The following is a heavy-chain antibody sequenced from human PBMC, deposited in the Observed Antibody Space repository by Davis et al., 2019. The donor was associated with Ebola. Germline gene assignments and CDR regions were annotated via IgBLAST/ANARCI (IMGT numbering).Heavy chain of an antibody. CDR2: IYPGDSDT. CDR3: ARRGGWSGAFLDY. Sequence: PAGSLTLSCKGSGYTFTTYWIGWVRQMPGKGLEWMGIIYPGDSDTRYSPSFQGQVTISADKSISTAYLQWSSLKASDTAMYYCARRGGWSGAFLDYWGQGTLVTVSS. V-gene: IGHV5-51*01. J-gene: IGHJ4*02. D-gene: IGHD3-3*02. CDR1: GYTFTTYW.